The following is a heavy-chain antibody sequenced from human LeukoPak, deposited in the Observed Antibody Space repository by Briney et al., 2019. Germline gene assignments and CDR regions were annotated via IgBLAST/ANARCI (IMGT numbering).Heavy chain of an antibody. D-gene: IGHD3-22*01. CDR3: ARAGITMIVYDAFDI. CDR1: GFTFSSYW. V-gene: IGHV3-7*01. Sequence: GGSLRLSCAASGFTFSSYWMSWVRQAPGKGLEWVANIKQDESEKYYVDSVKGRFTISRDNAKNSLYLQMNSLRAEDTAVYYCARAGITMIVYDAFDIWGQGTMVTVSS. CDR2: IKQDESEK. J-gene: IGHJ3*02.